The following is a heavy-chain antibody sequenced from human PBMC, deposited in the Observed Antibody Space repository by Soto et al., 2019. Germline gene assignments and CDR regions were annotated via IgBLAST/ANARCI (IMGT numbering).Heavy chain of an antibody. CDR3: AHSPRITMYDY. CDR1: GFSLSTNGVG. D-gene: IGHD3-10*02. J-gene: IGHJ4*02. CDR2: IYWDDDK. Sequence: SGPTLVNPTQTLRLTCTFSGFSLSTNGVGVGWIRQPPGKALEWLALIYWDDDKRYSPSLKSRLTITKDTSKNRVVLTMTNMDPVDTATYYCAHSPRITMYDYWGQGTLVTAPQ. V-gene: IGHV2-5*02.